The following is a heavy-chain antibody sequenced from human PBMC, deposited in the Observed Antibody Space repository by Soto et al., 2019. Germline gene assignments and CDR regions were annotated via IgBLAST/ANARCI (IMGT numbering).Heavy chain of an antibody. CDR3: AREGSRPYYYYGMDV. CDR1: GYSFTTYG. Sequence: QVQLVQSGAEVKKPGASVKVSCKASGYSFTTYGIAWVRQAPGQGLEWMGWISTYNGDTDYEQNLQGRVIMTTDTSTTTAYMELMSLRSDDTAVYYCAREGSRPYYYYGMDVWGQGTTVSVSS. D-gene: IGHD2-15*01. V-gene: IGHV1-18*01. J-gene: IGHJ6*02. CDR2: ISTYNGDT.